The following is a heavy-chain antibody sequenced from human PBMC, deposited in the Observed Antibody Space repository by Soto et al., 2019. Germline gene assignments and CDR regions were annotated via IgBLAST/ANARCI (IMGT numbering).Heavy chain of an antibody. CDR3: ARREIGDERFDY. Sequence: DSVKVCCKASGYTFTSYGISWVRQAPGQGLEWMGWISAYNGNTNYAQKLQGRVTMTTDTSTSTAYMELRSLRSDDTAVYYCARREIGDERFDYWGQGTLVTVSS. J-gene: IGHJ4*02. V-gene: IGHV1-18*01. D-gene: IGHD3-16*01. CDR2: ISAYNGNT. CDR1: GYTFTSYG.